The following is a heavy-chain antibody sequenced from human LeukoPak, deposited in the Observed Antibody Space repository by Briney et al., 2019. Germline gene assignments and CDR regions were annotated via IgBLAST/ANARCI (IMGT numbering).Heavy chain of an antibody. CDR1: GFTFSSYS. J-gene: IGHJ4*02. CDR2: ISSGGSSI. Sequence: PGGSLRLSCAASGFTFSSYSMNWVRQAPGKGLQCVSYISSGGSSIYYADSVKGRFTISRDNAKNSVFLQMNSLRAEDTAIYYCVRELNDLTWGQGTLVTVSP. CDR3: VRELNDLT. V-gene: IGHV3-48*04. D-gene: IGHD3-3*01.